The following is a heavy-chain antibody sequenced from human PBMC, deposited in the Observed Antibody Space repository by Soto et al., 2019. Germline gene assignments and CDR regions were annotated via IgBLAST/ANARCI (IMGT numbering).Heavy chain of an antibody. J-gene: IGHJ5*02. Sequence: GASVKVCCKSSGCTFSSYSISWVRQAPGQGLEWMGRIIPILGIANYAQKFQGRVTITADKSTSTAYMELSSLRSEDTAVYYCARDASRGRFDPWGQGTLVTVSS. D-gene: IGHD3-10*01. V-gene: IGHV1-69*04. CDR2: IIPILGIA. CDR3: ARDASRGRFDP. CDR1: GCTFSSYS.